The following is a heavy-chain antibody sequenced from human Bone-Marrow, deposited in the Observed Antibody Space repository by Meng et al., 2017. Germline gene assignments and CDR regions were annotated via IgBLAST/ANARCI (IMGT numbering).Heavy chain of an antibody. CDR3: ARGAGYYDSSGDDAFDI. D-gene: IGHD3-22*01. CDR1: GFTFSSYD. Sequence: GSLRLSCAASGFTFSSYDMHWVRQATGKGLEWVSAIGTAGDTYYPGSVKGRFTISRENAKNSLYLQMNSLRAGDTAVYYCARGAGYYDSSGDDAFDIWGQGTMVTVSS. CDR2: IGTAGDT. J-gene: IGHJ3*02. V-gene: IGHV3-13*01.